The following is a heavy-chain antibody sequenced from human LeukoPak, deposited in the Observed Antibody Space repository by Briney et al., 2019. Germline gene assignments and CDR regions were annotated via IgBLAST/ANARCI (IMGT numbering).Heavy chain of an antibody. CDR2: ISYDGSNK. D-gene: IGHD2/OR15-2a*01. CDR1: GFTFSSYA. V-gene: IGHV3-30*14. J-gene: IGHJ3*02. CDR3: ARNILFAFDI. Sequence: GRSLRLSCAASGFTFSSYAMHWVRQAPGKGLEWVAVISYDGSNKYYADSVKGRFTISRDNSKITLYLKVNSLRAEDTAMYYCARNILFAFDIWGQGTMVTVSS.